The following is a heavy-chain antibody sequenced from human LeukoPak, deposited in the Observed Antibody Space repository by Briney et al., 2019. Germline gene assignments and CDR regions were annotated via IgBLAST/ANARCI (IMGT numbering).Heavy chain of an antibody. CDR2: MNPNSGGT. J-gene: IGHJ4*02. Sequence: ASVKVSCKASGYTFADYYIHWVRQAPGQGLEWVGWMNPNSGGTNYAQKFQGRVTMTRDTSISTAYMELSRLRSDDTAVYYCARAYCSSTSCYDSFDYWGQGTLVTVSS. CDR1: GYTFADYY. CDR3: ARAYCSSTSCYDSFDY. V-gene: IGHV1-2*02. D-gene: IGHD2-2*01.